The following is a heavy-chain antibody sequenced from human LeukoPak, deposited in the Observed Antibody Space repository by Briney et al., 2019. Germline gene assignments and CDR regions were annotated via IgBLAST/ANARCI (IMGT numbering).Heavy chain of an antibody. CDR2: ISYDGSNK. CDR3: AKALTSGWYLDAFNI. CDR1: GFTFSSCG. D-gene: IGHD6-19*01. J-gene: IGHJ3*02. Sequence: GRSLRLSCAASGFTFSSCGMHWVRQAPGKGLEWVVVISYDGSNKYYADSVKGRFTISRDNSKNTLFLEMNSLRAEDTAVYYCAKALTSGWYLDAFNIWGQGTMVTVSS. V-gene: IGHV3-30*18.